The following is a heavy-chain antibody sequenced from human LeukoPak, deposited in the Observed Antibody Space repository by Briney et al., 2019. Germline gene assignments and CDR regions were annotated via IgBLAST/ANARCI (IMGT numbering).Heavy chain of an antibody. J-gene: IGHJ4*02. CDR1: GGSISSSSYY. CDR3: AREVSGYSYFDY. CDR2: IYYSGST. Sequence: SETLSLTCTVSGGSISSSSYYWGWIRQPPGKGLEWIGSIYYSGSTYYNPSLKSRVTISVDTSKNQFSLKLSSVTAADTAVYYCAREVSGYSYFDYWGQGTLVTVSS. D-gene: IGHD1-26*01. V-gene: IGHV4-39*07.